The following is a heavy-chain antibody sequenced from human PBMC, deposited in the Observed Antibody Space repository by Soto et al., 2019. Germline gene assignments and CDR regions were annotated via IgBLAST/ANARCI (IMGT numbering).Heavy chain of an antibody. V-gene: IGHV1-8*01. J-gene: IGHJ6*03. CDR2: MNPNSGNT. CDR3: ARVVEWLFSKRDYYYYMDV. CDR1: GYTFTSYD. D-gene: IGHD3-3*01. Sequence: ASVKVSCKASGYTFTSYDINWVRQATGQGLEWMGWMNPNSGNTGYAQKFQGRVTMTRNTSISTAYMELSSLRSEDTAVYYCARVVEWLFSKRDYYYYMDVWGKGTTVTVSS.